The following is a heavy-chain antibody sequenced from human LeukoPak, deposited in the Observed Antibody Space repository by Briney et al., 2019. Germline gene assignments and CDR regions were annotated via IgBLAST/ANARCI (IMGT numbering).Heavy chain of an antibody. D-gene: IGHD4-17*01. Sequence: GGSLRLSCAASGFTFSSYGMHWVRQAPGKGLEWLAVISYDGSNKYYADSVKGRFTISRDNSKNTLYLQMNSLRAEDTAVYYCAKDSTTVTTSMGEAFDIWGQGTMVTVSS. J-gene: IGHJ3*02. V-gene: IGHV3-30*18. CDR1: GFTFSSYG. CDR2: ISYDGSNK. CDR3: AKDSTTVTTSMGEAFDI.